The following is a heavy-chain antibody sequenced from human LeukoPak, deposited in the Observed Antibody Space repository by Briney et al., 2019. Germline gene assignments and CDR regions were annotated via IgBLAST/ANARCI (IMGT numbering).Heavy chain of an antibody. D-gene: IGHD2-2*01. CDR2: IKEDGSAQ. CDR1: GFTFSSNA. J-gene: IGHJ5*02. Sequence: GGSLRLSCAASGFTFSSNAMSWVRQAPGKGLEWVANIKEDGSAQYYVDSVKGRFTISRDNAQNSLNLQMNSLRAEDTAVYYCATSSNAPGNHWGQGTLVTVSS. V-gene: IGHV3-7*01. CDR3: ATSSNAPGNH.